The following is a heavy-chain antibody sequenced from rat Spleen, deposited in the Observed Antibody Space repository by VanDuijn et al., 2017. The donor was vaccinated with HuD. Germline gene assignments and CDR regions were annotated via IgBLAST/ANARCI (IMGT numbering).Heavy chain of an antibody. V-gene: IGHV2-63*01. D-gene: IGHD3-1*01. CDR2: MTYNGDT. J-gene: IGHJ2*01. CDR3: TIHPRY. Sequence: QVQLKESRPGLVQPSQTLSLICTGSGFSLIRYNVHWVRQPPGEGLEWMGRMTYNGDTSYNSALISRLSISRDTSKNQVFLKMNSLQTDDTGTYYCTIHPRYWGQGVMVTVSS. CDR1: GFSLIRYN.